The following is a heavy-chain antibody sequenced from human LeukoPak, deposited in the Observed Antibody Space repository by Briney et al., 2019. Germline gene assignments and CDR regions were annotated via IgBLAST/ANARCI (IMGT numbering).Heavy chain of an antibody. CDR1: GYTFTSYG. D-gene: IGHD3-22*01. J-gene: IGHJ4*02. V-gene: IGHV1-18*01. CDR3: ARDGYYDSSGYLRY. CDR2: ISAYNGNT. Sequence: ASVKVSCKASGYTFTSYGISWVRQAPGQGLEWMGWISAYNGNTNYAQKLQGRVTITRDTSASTAYMELSSLRSEDTAVYYCARDGYYDSSGYLRYWGQGALVTVSS.